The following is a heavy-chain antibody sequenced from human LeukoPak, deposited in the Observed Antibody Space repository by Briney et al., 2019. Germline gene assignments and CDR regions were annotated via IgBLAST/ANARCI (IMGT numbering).Heavy chain of an antibody. Sequence: GGSLRLSCAASGLTFSEYYMSWIRQAPGKGLEWVSYISSSGNTIHYADSVKGRFTISRDNAKNSLYLQMNSLRAEDTAVYYCARDAYYYDSSGYYVYWGQGTLVTVSS. CDR3: ARDAYYYDSSGYYVY. V-gene: IGHV3-11*04. D-gene: IGHD3-22*01. CDR2: ISSSGNTI. J-gene: IGHJ4*02. CDR1: GLTFSEYY.